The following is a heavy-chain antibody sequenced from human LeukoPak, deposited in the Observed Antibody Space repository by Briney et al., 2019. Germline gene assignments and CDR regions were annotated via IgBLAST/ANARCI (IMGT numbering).Heavy chain of an antibody. CDR3: ARTEWNSSGYYQTAEYFQH. J-gene: IGHJ1*01. V-gene: IGHV4-4*07. D-gene: IGHD3-22*01. CDR2: IYTSGST. CDR1: GGSISSYY. Sequence: SETLSLTCTVSGGSISSYYWSWIRQPAGKGLEWIGRIYTSGSTNYNPSLESRVTMSVDTSKNQFSLKLSSVTAADTAVYYCARTEWNSSGYYQTAEYFQHWGQGTLVTVSS.